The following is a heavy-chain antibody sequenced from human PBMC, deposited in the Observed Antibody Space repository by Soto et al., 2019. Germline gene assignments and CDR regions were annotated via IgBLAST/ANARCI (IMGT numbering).Heavy chain of an antibody. CDR3: ARESLKTLVSGAFDV. Sequence: EVQLVESGGGLVQPGGSLRLACVASGFNLESHWMHWVRQGPGKGLAWVSRVKSDGSRIRYGDFVRGRFTISRDNAKNTLFLQMDSLTADGTGVYFCARESLKTLVSGAFDVWGQGTAVVVSS. V-gene: IGHV3-74*01. CDR2: VKSDGSRI. D-gene: IGHD3-10*01. CDR1: GFNLESHW. J-gene: IGHJ3*01.